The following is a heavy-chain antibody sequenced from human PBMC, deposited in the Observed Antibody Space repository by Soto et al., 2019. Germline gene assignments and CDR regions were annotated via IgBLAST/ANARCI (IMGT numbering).Heavy chain of an antibody. D-gene: IGHD5-18*01. CDR3: ARVDTAMDY. CDR2: IWYDGSNK. CDR1: GLTFSSYG. J-gene: IGHJ4*02. Sequence: GGSLRLSCAASGLTFSSYGMHWVRQAPGKGLEWVAVIWYDGSNKYYADTVKGRFTISRDNSKNTLYLQMNTLKAEDTAVYYFARVDTAMDYWGQGTLVTVSS. V-gene: IGHV3-33*01.